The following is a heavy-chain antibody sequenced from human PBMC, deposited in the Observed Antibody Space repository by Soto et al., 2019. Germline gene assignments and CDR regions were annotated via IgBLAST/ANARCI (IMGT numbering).Heavy chain of an antibody. Sequence: ASVKVSCKASGGTFSSYAISWVRQAPGQGLEWMGGIIPIFGTANYAQKFQGRVTITADESTSTAYMELSSLRSEDTAVYYCASRWGYYDSSGRYGMDVWGQGTTVTVSS. J-gene: IGHJ6*02. CDR2: IIPIFGTA. D-gene: IGHD3-22*01. CDR1: GGTFSSYA. V-gene: IGHV1-69*13. CDR3: ASRWGYYDSSGRYGMDV.